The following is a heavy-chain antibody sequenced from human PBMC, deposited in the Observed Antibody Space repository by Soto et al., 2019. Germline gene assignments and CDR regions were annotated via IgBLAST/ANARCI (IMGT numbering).Heavy chain of an antibody. CDR1: GFIFNEYG. J-gene: IGHJ4*02. Sequence: QVQLVESGGGVVQPGRSLRLSCAASGFIFNEYGMHWVRQAPGKGLEWVAVIWYDGSNKYYADSVKGRFTISRDNSKNTMSLQMNSLRAEDRAVYYCARWGCSGSNCNLNQRSYDLWGQGTLVTVSS. CDR2: IWYDGSNK. CDR3: ARWGCSGSNCNLNQRSYDL. D-gene: IGHD2-15*01. V-gene: IGHV3-33*03.